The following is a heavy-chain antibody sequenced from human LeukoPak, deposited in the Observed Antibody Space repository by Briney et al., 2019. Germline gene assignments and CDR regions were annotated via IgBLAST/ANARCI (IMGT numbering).Heavy chain of an antibody. Sequence: AGGSLRLSCAASGFTVSSYYMTWVRQAPGKGLEWVSLIYSGGSTYYADSVKGRFTISRDNSKNTLYLQMNSLRAEDTAVYYCARVHLGSSWYGYFDLWGRGTLATVSS. CDR2: IYSGGST. CDR1: GFTVSSYY. CDR3: ARVHLGSSWYGYFDL. J-gene: IGHJ2*01. D-gene: IGHD6-13*01. V-gene: IGHV3-66*01.